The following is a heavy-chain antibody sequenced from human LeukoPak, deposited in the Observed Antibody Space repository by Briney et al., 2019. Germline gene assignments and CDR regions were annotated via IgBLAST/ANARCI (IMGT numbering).Heavy chain of an antibody. CDR3: AKTEYYYDSSGYLLDY. Sequence: SETLSLTCTVSGGSISTISYYWGWIRQPPGKGLEWIGSIYYSGSTYYNPSLKSRVTISVDTSKNQFSLKLSSVTAADTAVYYCAKTEYYYDSSGYLLDYWGQGTLVTVSS. V-gene: IGHV4-39*01. D-gene: IGHD3-22*01. CDR2: IYYSGST. CDR1: GGSISTISYY. J-gene: IGHJ4*02.